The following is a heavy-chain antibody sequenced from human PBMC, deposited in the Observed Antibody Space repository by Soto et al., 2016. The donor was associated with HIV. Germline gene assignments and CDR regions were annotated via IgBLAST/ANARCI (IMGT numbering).Heavy chain of an antibody. CDR2: INPNSGGT. CDR1: GYTFTGYY. D-gene: IGHD1-26*01. CDR3: TRDPTPLFYNSASAFDI. Sequence: QVRLVQSGAEVKKPGASVKVSCKASGYTFTGYYIHWVRQVPGQGLEWMGWINPNSGGTNFAQKFQGRVTMTRDTSISTTYMEVSRLRSDDTALYYCTRDPTPLFYNSASAFDIWGQGTMVTVSS. J-gene: IGHJ3*02. V-gene: IGHV1-2*02.